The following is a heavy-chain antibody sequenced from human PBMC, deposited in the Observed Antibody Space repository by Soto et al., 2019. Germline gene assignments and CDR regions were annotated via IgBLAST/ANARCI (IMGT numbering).Heavy chain of an antibody. D-gene: IGHD3-10*01. CDR1: GGTFRSSA. CDR3: AVYYYGTGTFDYYYYGMDV. Sequence: VWGPRKTSGGTFRSSAISWVRQPPGQGLEWMGGILPIFGTANSAQEFQGRVTITADESTSTAYMELSSLRSEDTAVYYCAVYYYGTGTFDYYYYGMDVWG. J-gene: IGHJ6*02. V-gene: IGHV1-69*13. CDR2: ILPIFGTA.